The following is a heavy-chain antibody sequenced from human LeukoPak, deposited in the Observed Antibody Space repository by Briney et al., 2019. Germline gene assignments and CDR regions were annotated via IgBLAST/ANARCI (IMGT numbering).Heavy chain of an antibody. CDR3: AKTRLGYCSGGSCFDAFDI. D-gene: IGHD2-15*01. J-gene: IGHJ3*02. V-gene: IGHV3-23*01. CDR1: GFTFTTYA. Sequence: GGSLRLSCAASGFTFTTYAMTWVRQVPRKGLEWVSAISGGGATTYYADSVKGRFTISRDNSKNTLYLQMNNLRAEDTAVYYCAKTRLGYCSGGSCFDAFDIWGQGTMVTVSS. CDR2: ISGGGATT.